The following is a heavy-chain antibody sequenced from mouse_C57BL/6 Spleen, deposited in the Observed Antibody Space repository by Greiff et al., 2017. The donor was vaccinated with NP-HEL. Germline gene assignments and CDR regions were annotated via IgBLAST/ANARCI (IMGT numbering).Heavy chain of an antibody. CDR2: IYPGSGST. CDR1: GYTFTSYW. CDR3: ARRYYGSSYD. V-gene: IGHV1-55*01. Sequence: QVHVKQPGAELVKPGASVKMSCKASGYTFTSYWITWVKQRPGQGLEWIGDIYPGSGSTNYNEKFKSKATLTVDTSSSTAYMQLSSLTSEDSAVYYCARRYYGSSYDWGQGTTLTVSS. J-gene: IGHJ2*01. D-gene: IGHD1-1*01.